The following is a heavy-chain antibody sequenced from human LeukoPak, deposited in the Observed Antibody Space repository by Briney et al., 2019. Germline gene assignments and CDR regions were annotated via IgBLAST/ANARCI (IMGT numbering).Heavy chain of an antibody. CDR2: IKQHGSEK. Sequence: GGSLRLSCAASGFTFSSYWMSWARQAPGKGLEWVANIKQHGSEKYYVDSVEGRFTISRDNAKNSLYLQMNSLRAEDTAVYYCARGGTTVTARDYFDYWGQGTLVTVSS. CDR1: GFTFSSYW. CDR3: ARGGTTVTARDYFDY. V-gene: IGHV3-7*01. J-gene: IGHJ4*02. D-gene: IGHD4-11*01.